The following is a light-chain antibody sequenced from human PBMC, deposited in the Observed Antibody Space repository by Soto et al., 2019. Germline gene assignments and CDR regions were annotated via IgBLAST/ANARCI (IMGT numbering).Light chain of an antibody. J-gene: IGKJ5*01. CDR3: QQLKSYPST. CDR1: QGINSD. V-gene: IGKV1-9*01. CDR2: DTS. Sequence: DLQLTQSPSXLSASIGDRVTITCRASQGINSDLAWYQQKPGRAPKLLIYDTSTLKRGVPLRFSGRGFGTEVTLTISRLQPEDFATDCCQQLKSYPSTFCQGTRRDIK.